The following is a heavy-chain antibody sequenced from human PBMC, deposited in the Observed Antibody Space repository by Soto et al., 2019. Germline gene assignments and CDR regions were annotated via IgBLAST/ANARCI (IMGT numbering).Heavy chain of an antibody. CDR1: GGSISSGDYY. V-gene: IGHV4-30-4*01. J-gene: IGHJ5*02. D-gene: IGHD2-2*01. Sequence: PSETLSLTCTVSGGSISSGDYYWSWIRQPPGKGLEWIGYIYYSGSTYYNPSLKSRVTISVDTSKNQFSLKLSSVTAADTAVYYCARTHIVLVPAAIVNWFDPWGQGTLVTVS. CDR2: IYYSGST. CDR3: ARTHIVLVPAAIVNWFDP.